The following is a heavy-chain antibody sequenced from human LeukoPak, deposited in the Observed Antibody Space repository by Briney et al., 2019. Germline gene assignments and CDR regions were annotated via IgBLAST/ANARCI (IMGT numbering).Heavy chain of an antibody. D-gene: IGHD6-6*01. J-gene: IGHJ4*02. CDR3: GRTHSPRLPTESSSANPGDY. CDR1: GFTFNDRA. Sequence: GGSLRLSCAASGFTFNDRAMHWVRQAPGRGLEWVAIIWHDGSDRYYADSVKGRFSISRDNSKNMLYLQMNSLRAEDAAVYYCGRTHSPRLPTESSSANPGDYWGQGTLVTVSS. CDR2: IWHDGSDR. V-gene: IGHV3-33*01.